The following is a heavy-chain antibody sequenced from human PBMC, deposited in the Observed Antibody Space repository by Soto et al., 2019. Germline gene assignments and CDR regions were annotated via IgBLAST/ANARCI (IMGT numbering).Heavy chain of an antibody. CDR1: GGSILDSTYY. Sequence: QLLLQESGPGLVKPSETLSLTCTVSGGSILDSTYYWAWIRQSPGKGLEWIGTIFYSGGTFYTPSLXXXVXXSVDTSNNQFSLKLSSVTAADTAVYYCARQASGYYYGWFDPGGQGTLVTVSS. CDR2: IFYSGGT. CDR3: ARQASGYYYGWFDP. J-gene: IGHJ5*02. D-gene: IGHD3-22*01. V-gene: IGHV4-39*01.